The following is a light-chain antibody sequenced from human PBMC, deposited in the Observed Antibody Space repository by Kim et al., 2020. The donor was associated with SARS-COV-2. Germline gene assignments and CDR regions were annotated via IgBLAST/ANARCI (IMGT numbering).Light chain of an antibody. CDR1: QSVSTY. J-gene: IGKJ5*01. CDR3: QQHSYLIT. V-gene: IGKV3-11*01. CDR2: DAS. Sequence: EIVLTQSPATLSLSPGERATLSCRASQSVSTYLAWYRQKPGQAPRLLIYDASNRATGIPARFSGSGSGTDFTLTISSLEPEDVAVYYCQQHSYLITFGQGTRLEIK.